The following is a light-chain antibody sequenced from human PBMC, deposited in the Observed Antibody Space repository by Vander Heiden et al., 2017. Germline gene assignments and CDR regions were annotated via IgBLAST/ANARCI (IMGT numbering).Light chain of an antibody. J-gene: IGKJ5*01. V-gene: IGKV3-11*01. CDR1: QSVSSY. CDR3: QQRSNWPPLIT. CDR2: DAS. Sequence: EIVLTQSPATLSLSPGERATLSCRASQSVSSYLAWYQQKPGQAPRLLIYDASNRATGIPARFSGSGSGTDFTLTISSLEPEDFAVYYCQQRSNWPPLITFRQGTRLEIK.